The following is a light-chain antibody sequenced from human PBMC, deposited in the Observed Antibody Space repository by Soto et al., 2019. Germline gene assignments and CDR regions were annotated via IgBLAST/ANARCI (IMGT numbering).Light chain of an antibody. CDR3: QQFNSYPIT. J-gene: IGKJ5*01. CDR1: QSISSW. V-gene: IGKV1-5*03. Sequence: DIQMTQSPSTLSASVGDRVTITCRASQSISSWLAWYQQKPGKAPKLLIYKAYSLESGVPSRFSGSGSGTEFTLTISGLQPDDFATYYCQQFNSYPITFGQGTRLEIK. CDR2: KAY.